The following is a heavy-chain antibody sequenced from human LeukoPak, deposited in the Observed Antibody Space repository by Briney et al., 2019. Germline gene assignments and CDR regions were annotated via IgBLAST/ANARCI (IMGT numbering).Heavy chain of an antibody. Sequence: PSETLSLTCTVSGGSISSYYWSWIRQPPGKGLEWIGYIYYSGSTNYNPSLKSRVTISVDTSKNQFSLKLSSVTAADTAVYYCARAPSYSSSWRYWGQGTLVTVSS. CDR3: ARAPSYSSSWRY. CDR2: IYYSGST. J-gene: IGHJ4*02. CDR1: GGSISSYY. D-gene: IGHD6-13*01. V-gene: IGHV4-59*01.